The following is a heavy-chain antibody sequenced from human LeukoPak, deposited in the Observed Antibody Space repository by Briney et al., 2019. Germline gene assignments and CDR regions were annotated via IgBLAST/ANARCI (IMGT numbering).Heavy chain of an antibody. CDR3: ARGRPSIVGAGYYYNYCIDA. CDR2: MYYSGST. D-gene: IGHD1-26*01. J-gene: IGHJ6*03. CDR1: GGPISSYL. Sequence: SETLSVTCSVSGGPISSYLWSWIRQPPGKGLEWIGYMYYSGSTNYNPSLKSRVTISVDTSKNQFSLKLSSVTAADTAVYYCARGRPSIVGAGYYYNYCIDAWGKGTTVTVSS. V-gene: IGHV4-59*01.